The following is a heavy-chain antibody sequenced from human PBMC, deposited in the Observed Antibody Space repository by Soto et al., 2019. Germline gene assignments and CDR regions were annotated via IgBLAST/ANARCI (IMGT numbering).Heavy chain of an antibody. CDR3: ARVRQQLDLNYFDY. Sequence: PSETLSLTCAVYGGSFSGYYWSWIRQPPGKGLEWIGEINHSGSTNYNPSLKGRFTISRDNSKNTLYLQMNSLRAEDTAVYYCARVRQQLDLNYFDYWGQGTLVTVS. CDR2: INHSGST. CDR1: GGSFSGYY. V-gene: IGHV4-34*01. D-gene: IGHD6-13*01. J-gene: IGHJ4*02.